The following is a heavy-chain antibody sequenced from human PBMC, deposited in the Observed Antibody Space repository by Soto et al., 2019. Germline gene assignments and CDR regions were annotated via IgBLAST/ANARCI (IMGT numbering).Heavy chain of an antibody. CDR2: INGGNGNT. Sequence: ASVKVSCKASGYTFSNYAIHWVRQAPGQRLEWMGWINGGNGNTKYSQKFQGRVTITRDTSASTAYMDLSSLISEDTAVYYCVRESSSLAFDYWGQGTLVTVSS. J-gene: IGHJ4*02. CDR1: GYTFSNYA. V-gene: IGHV1-3*01. D-gene: IGHD2-2*01. CDR3: VRESSSLAFDY.